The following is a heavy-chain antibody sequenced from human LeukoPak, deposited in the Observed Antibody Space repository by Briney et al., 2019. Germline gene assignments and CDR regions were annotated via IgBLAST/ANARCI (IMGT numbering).Heavy chain of an antibody. D-gene: IGHD2-2*01. V-gene: IGHV1-69*05. J-gene: IGHJ6*03. CDR1: GGTFSSYA. Sequence: GASVKVSCKASGGTFSSYAISWVRQAPGQGLEWMGGIIPIFGTANYAQKFQGRVTITTDESTSTAYMELSSLRSEDTAVYYCARGYCSSNSCYYYYMDVWGKGTTVTVSS. CDR2: IIPIFGTA. CDR3: ARGYCSSNSCYYYYMDV.